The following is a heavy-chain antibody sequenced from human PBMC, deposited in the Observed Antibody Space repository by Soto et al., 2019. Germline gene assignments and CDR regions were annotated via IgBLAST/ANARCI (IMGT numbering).Heavy chain of an antibody. CDR2: IDGDGSRT. D-gene: IGHD1-1*01. CDR3: ARELASYNDY. J-gene: IGHJ4*02. Sequence: GGSLRLSCAASGFTFSGYWMHWVRQAPGKGLVWVSRIDGDGSRTNYAESVKGRFTIYRDNAKNTLYLKMNCLRAENTAVYYCARELASYNDYGGQGTLVTVSS. CDR1: GFTFSGYW. V-gene: IGHV3-74*01.